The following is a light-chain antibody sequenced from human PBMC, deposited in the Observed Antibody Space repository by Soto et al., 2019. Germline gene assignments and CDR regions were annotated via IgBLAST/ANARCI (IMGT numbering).Light chain of an antibody. CDR3: SSFTGGSTLVV. V-gene: IGLV2-14*03. CDR1: SSDVGGYNY. J-gene: IGLJ1*01. Sequence: QSALTQPASVSGSPGQAITISCTGTSSDVGGYNYVSWYQQHPGKAPKLMIYDVSNRPSGVSHRFSGSKSGNTASLTISGLQAEDEADDYCSSFTGGSTLVVFGTGTKLTVL. CDR2: DVS.